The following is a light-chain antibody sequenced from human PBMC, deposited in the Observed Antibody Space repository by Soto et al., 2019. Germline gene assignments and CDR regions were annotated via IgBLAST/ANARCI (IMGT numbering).Light chain of an antibody. Sequence: EIVLTQSPATLSLSPGERATLSCRASQSVSRYLAWYQQKPGQAPRLLIYDASNRATGIPARFSGSRSGTDFSLTITCVEPEDFAVYYCHQRSNWPSTFGGGTKVEIK. CDR1: QSVSRY. J-gene: IGKJ4*01. CDR3: HQRSNWPST. V-gene: IGKV3-11*01. CDR2: DAS.